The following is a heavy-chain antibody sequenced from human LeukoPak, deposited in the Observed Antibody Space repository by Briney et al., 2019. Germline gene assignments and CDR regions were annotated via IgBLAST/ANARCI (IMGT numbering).Heavy chain of an antibody. Sequence: PGGSLRLSCGASGFTFSSYWMHWVRQAPGKGLVWVSRINNDGSSTSYADSVQGRFTISRDNAKNTLYLQMNSLRADDSAVYYCARYCTFRTCSATQFDAWGQGTLVTVSS. CDR3: ARYCTFRTCSATQFDA. V-gene: IGHV3-74*01. D-gene: IGHD2-8*01. CDR2: INNDGSST. J-gene: IGHJ5*02. CDR1: GFTFSSYW.